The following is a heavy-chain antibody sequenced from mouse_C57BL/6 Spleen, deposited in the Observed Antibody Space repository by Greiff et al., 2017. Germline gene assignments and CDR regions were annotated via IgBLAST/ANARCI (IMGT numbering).Heavy chain of an antibody. D-gene: IGHD2-12*01. CDR1: GFTFSSYA. J-gene: IGHJ2*01. V-gene: IGHV5-4*03. CDR2: ISDGGSYT. CDR3: ARGLRPLY. Sequence: DVMLVESGGGLVKPGGSLKLSCAASGFTFSSYAMSWVRQTPEKRLEWVATISDGGSYTYYPDNVKGRFTISRDNAKNNLYLQMSHLKSEDTAMYYCARGLRPLYWGQGTTLTVSS.